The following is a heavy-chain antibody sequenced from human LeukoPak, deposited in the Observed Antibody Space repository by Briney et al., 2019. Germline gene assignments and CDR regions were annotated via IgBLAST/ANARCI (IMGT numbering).Heavy chain of an antibody. CDR2: IYYSGYA. V-gene: IGHV4-59*08. J-gene: IGHJ4*02. CDR3: ARYYCISTRYYHFDY. Sequence: PSETLSLTCTVSGGSISNYYWSWIRQPPGKGLEWLGYIYYSGYANYNPSLKSRVTISVDTSKNQFSLKLTSVTAADTAVYYCARYYCISTRYYHFDYWGQGALVTVSS. D-gene: IGHD2-2*01. CDR1: GGSISNYY.